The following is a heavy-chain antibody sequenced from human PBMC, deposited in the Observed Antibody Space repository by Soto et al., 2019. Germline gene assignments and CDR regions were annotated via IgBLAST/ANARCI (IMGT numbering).Heavy chain of an antibody. D-gene: IGHD6-19*01. Sequence: QVQLVQSGAEVKKPGASVKVSCKASGYTFTSYDINWVRQATGQGLEWMGWMNPNSGNTGYAQKFQGRDTMTRNTSISTAYMELSSLRSEDTAVYYCARRSGWSWGYYYYMDVWGKGTTVTVSS. CDR1: GYTFTSYD. J-gene: IGHJ6*03. V-gene: IGHV1-8*01. CDR3: ARRSGWSWGYYYYMDV. CDR2: MNPNSGNT.